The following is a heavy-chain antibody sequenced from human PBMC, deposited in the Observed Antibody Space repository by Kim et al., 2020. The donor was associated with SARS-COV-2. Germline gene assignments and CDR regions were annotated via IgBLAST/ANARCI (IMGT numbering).Heavy chain of an antibody. J-gene: IGHJ5*02. V-gene: IGHV1-69*13. Sequence: SVKVSCKASGGTFSSYAISWVRQAPGQGLEWMGGIIPIFGTANYAQKFQGRVTITADESTSTAYMELSSLRSEDTAVYYCARVYYDYVWGSYRPNWFDPWGQGTLVTVSS. CDR2: IIPIFGTA. CDR3: ARVYYDYVWGSYRPNWFDP. D-gene: IGHD3-16*02. CDR1: GGTFSSYA.